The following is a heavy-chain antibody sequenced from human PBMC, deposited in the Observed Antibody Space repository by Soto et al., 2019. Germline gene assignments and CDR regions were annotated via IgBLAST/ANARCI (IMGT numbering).Heavy chain of an antibody. J-gene: IGHJ3*02. CDR3: ASVVVVAATENHDAFDI. CDR2: IYSGGST. Sequence: GGSLRLSCAASGFTVSSNYMSWVRQAPGKGLEWVSVIYSGGSTYYADSVKGRFTISRHNSKNTLYLQMNSLRAEDTAVYYCASVVVVAATENHDAFDIWGQGTMVTVSS. D-gene: IGHD2-15*01. CDR1: GFTVSSNY. V-gene: IGHV3-53*04.